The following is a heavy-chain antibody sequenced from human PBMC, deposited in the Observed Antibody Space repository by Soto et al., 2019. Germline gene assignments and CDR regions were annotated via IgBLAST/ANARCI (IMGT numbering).Heavy chain of an antibody. D-gene: IGHD6-13*01. V-gene: IGHV4-31*03. CDR1: GGSISSDGSY. CDR3: ARGLAAAGLFGFGP. CDR2: LFYSGST. Sequence: SETLSLTCTVSGGSISSDGSYWSWIRQHPGKGLEWNGCLFYSGSTYYNPSLKSRVTISVDTSKNQLSLKLSSVTAADTAVYYCARGLAAAGLFGFGPWGQGTLVTVSS. J-gene: IGHJ5*02.